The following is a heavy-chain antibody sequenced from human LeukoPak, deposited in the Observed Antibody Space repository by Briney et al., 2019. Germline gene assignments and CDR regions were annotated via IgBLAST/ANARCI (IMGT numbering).Heavy chain of an antibody. CDR2: IKRIIDGGTT. V-gene: IGHV3-15*01. D-gene: IGHD4-17*01. CDR3: TAQGGSGDLRY. J-gene: IGHJ4*02. CDR1: GFTFSNTW. Sequence: GGSLRLSCAASGFTFSNTWMNWVRQAPGKGLEWVGHIKRIIDGGTTDYAAPVKGRFTVSRDDSINTLYLQMSSLKTDDTAVYYCTAQGGSGDLRYWGQGTLVTVSS.